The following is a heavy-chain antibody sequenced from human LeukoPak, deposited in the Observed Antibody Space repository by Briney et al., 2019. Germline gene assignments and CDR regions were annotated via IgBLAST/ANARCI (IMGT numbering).Heavy chain of an antibody. D-gene: IGHD6-13*01. CDR3: ARGPGGMVAAAFVPRKSWFDP. CDR2: INHSGST. J-gene: IGHJ5*02. V-gene: IGHV4-34*01. CDR1: SESFSGYY. Sequence: PSETLSLTCAVYSESFSGYYWTWIRQPPGRGLEWIGEINHSGSTNYNPSLKGRVTISVDTPKNQFSVKMSSVTPADRAVFYWARGPGGMVAAAFVPRKSWFDPWGQGTLVTVSS.